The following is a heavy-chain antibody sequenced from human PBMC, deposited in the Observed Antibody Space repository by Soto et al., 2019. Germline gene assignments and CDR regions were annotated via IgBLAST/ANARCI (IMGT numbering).Heavy chain of an antibody. J-gene: IGHJ4*02. V-gene: IGHV3-15*07. Sequence: GGSLRLSCAASGFTFSNAWMNWVRQAPGKGLEWVGRIKSKTDGGTTDYAAPVKGRFTISRDDSKNTLYLQMNSLKTEDTAVYYCTIATTLIAAAGTSEIDYWGQGTLVTVSS. D-gene: IGHD6-13*01. CDR2: IKSKTDGGTT. CDR1: GFTFSNAW. CDR3: TIATTLIAAAGTSEIDY.